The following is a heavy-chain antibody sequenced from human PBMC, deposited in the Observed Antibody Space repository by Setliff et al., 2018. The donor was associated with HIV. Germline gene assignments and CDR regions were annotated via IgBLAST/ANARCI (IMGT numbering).Heavy chain of an antibody. D-gene: IGHD3-22*01. V-gene: IGHV3-30*02. Sequence: HPGGSLSLSCAASGLTFSSYGMHWVRQAPGKGLEWVAFIRYDGSNKYYADSVKGRFTISRDNSKNTLYLQMNSLRAEDTAVYYCAKPRHYDSSGYYHYWGQGTLVTVSS. J-gene: IGHJ4*02. CDR3: AKPRHYDSSGYYHY. CDR1: GLTFSSYG. CDR2: IRYDGSNK.